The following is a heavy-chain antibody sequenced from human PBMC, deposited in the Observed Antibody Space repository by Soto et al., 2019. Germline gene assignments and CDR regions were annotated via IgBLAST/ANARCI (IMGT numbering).Heavy chain of an antibody. Sequence: QVQLQESGPGLVKPSETLSLSYTVSNGSISNYYWNWIRHPAGKGLEWIGRVYSSGSASYNPSLRSRVTMSVDTSKNQFSLKLNSVTAADTAVYYCARSSHKESWFDPWGQGTLVTVSS. D-gene: IGHD6-13*01. CDR1: NGSISNYY. V-gene: IGHV4-4*07. CDR3: ARSSHKESWFDP. CDR2: VYSSGSA. J-gene: IGHJ5*02.